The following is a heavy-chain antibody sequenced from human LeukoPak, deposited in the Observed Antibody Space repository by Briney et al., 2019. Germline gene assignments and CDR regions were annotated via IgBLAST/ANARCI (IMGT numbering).Heavy chain of an antibody. CDR3: AKSGGYGLIDY. CDR1: GGSISNRAYY. CDR2: VFYSGSK. J-gene: IGHJ4*01. V-gene: IGHV4-39*01. Sequence: SETLSLTCNVSGGSISNRAYYWAWIRQPPGKGLEWIGSVFYSGSKYSNPSLESRLTISVDTSKNQVSLKMSSVTAADTAVYYCAKSGGYGLIDYWGQGTLVTVSS. D-gene: IGHD6-25*01.